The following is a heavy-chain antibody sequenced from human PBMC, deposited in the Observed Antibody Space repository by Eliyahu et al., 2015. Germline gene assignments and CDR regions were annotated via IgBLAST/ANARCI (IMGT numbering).Heavy chain of an antibody. CDR3: AKSPPRVVQNYGMDV. D-gene: IGHD2-2*01. CDR1: GFTFSSYG. Sequence: QVQLVESGGGVVQPGGSLRLSCAASGFTFSSYGMHWVRQAPGKGLEWVAFIRYDGSNKYYADSVKGRFTISRDNSKNTLYLQMNSLRAEDTAVYYCAKSPPRVVQNYGMDVWGQGTTVTVSS. V-gene: IGHV3-30*02. J-gene: IGHJ6*02. CDR2: IRYDGSNK.